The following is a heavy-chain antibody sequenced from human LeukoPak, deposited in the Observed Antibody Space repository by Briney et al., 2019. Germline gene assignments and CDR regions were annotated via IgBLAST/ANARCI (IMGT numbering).Heavy chain of an antibody. CDR2: INAGNGNT. Sequence: ASVKVSCKASGYTFTSYGIRWVRQAPGQRLEWMGWINAGNGNTKYSQKFQGRVTITRDTSASTAYMELSSLRSEDTAVYYCAKTTGGKITIFGVVPPGYYGMDVWGQGTTVTVSS. J-gene: IGHJ6*02. D-gene: IGHD3-3*01. CDR1: GYTFTSYG. V-gene: IGHV1-3*01. CDR3: AKTTGGKITIFGVVPPGYYGMDV.